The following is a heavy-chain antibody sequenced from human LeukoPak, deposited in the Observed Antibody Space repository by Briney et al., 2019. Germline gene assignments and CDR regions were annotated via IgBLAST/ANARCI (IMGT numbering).Heavy chain of an antibody. D-gene: IGHD3-16*01. V-gene: IGHV4-61*02. Sequence: SETLSLTCTVSGGSISSGSYYWSWIRQPAGKGLEWIGRIYTSGSTNYNPSLKSQVTISVDTSKNQFSLKLSSVTAADTAVYYCAREFGKTPRGWFDPWGQGTLVTVSS. CDR2: IYTSGST. CDR1: GGSISSGSYY. J-gene: IGHJ5*02. CDR3: AREFGKTPRGWFDP.